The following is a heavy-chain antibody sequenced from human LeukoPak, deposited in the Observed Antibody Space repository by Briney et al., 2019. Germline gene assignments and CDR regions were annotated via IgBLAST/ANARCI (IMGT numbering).Heavy chain of an antibody. J-gene: IGHJ4*02. V-gene: IGHV4-38-2*01. CDR1: GYSISSGYY. Sequence: SETLSLTCAVSGYSISSGYYWGWIRQPPGKGLEWIGSIYHSGSTYYNPSLKSRVTISADTSKNQFSLKLSSVTAADTAVYYCARLLTIFGVVIHWGQGTLVTVSS. CDR2: IYHSGST. CDR3: ARLLTIFGVVIH. D-gene: IGHD3-3*01.